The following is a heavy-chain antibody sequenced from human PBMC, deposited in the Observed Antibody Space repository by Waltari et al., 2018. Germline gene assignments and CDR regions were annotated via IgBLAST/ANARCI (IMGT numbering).Heavy chain of an antibody. CDR2: MNPNGGNT. D-gene: IGHD2-8*01. CDR3: ARAATPGNGAHWFDP. CDR1: GYTFTHYE. Sequence: VQLVQSGAEVKQPGASLKVSCKTSGYTFTHYEINWLRPGPGQRIEWIGWMNPNGGNTCFAQDFQDRLIMTANNAITTAYMELTGLTSDDPAVYYCARAATPGNGAHWFDPWGQGTLVAVSS. J-gene: IGHJ5*02. V-gene: IGHV1-8*01.